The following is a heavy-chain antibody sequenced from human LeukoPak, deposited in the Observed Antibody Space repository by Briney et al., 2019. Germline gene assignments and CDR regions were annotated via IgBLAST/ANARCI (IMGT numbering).Heavy chain of an antibody. CDR1: GFTFSSYS. CDR3: AKGRRLRELDY. V-gene: IGHV3-23*01. J-gene: IGHJ4*02. D-gene: IGHD5/OR15-5a*01. Sequence: GGSLRLSCAASGFTFSSYSLTWVRQTPGKGLQWVASINGDGGATPHADSVKGRFTISRDNSKKTLYLQMNSLRAEDTAVYYCAKGRRLRELDYWGQGILVAVPS. CDR2: INGDGGAT.